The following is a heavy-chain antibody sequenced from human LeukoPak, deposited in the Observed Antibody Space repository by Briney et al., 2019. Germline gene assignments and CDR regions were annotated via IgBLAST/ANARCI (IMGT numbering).Heavy chain of an antibody. CDR1: GFTFSNYW. D-gene: IGHD2-15*01. CDR2: IKQDESEK. Sequence: GGSLRLSCAASGFTFSNYWMTWVRQAPGRGLEWVANIKQDESEKYYVDSVKGRFTVSRDNPKNSVYLQMNSLSAEDTAMYYCATPVGGVWSFDYWGQGTLVTVSS. CDR3: ATPVGGVWSFDY. J-gene: IGHJ4*02. V-gene: IGHV3-7*01.